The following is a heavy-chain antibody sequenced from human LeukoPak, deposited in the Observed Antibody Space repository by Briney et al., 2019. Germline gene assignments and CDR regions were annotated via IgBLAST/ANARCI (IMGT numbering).Heavy chain of an antibody. CDR3: ARLQQLYYYYYGMDV. D-gene: IGHD6-13*01. V-gene: IGHV1-69*02. Sequence: SEKVSCKASGGTFSSYTISWVRQAPGQGLEWMGRIIPILGIANYARKFQGRVTITADKSTSTAYMELSSLRSEDTAVYYCARLQQLYYYYYGMDVWGQGTTVTVSS. J-gene: IGHJ6*02. CDR1: GGTFSSYT. CDR2: IIPILGIA.